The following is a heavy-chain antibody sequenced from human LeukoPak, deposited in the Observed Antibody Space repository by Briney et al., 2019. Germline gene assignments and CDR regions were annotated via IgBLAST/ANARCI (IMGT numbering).Heavy chain of an antibody. V-gene: IGHV3-7*01. J-gene: IGHJ4*02. D-gene: IGHD5-12*01. CDR1: GFTLSSYA. Sequence: GGSLRLSCAASGFTLSSYAMSWVRQAPGKGLEWVANTNQEGSEKYYVDSVKGRFTISKDNAKNSLYLQMNSLRAEDTAVYYCARDPKWLDYWGQGTLVTVSS. CDR3: ARDPKWLDY. CDR2: TNQEGSEK.